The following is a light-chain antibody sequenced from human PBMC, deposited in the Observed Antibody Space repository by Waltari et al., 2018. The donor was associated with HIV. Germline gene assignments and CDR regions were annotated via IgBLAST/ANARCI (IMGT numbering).Light chain of an antibody. CDR3: QKYDSGPFT. Sequence: DVRVTQSPSSLSASVGDRVTITCRASQGISNFLAWYQQKPGKVPKLLINEASGLQSEVPSRFSGSGSGIEFNLTISSLQAEDIGSYYCQKYDSGPFTFGPGTKVNIK. CDR1: QGISNF. CDR2: EAS. J-gene: IGKJ3*01. V-gene: IGKV1-27*01.